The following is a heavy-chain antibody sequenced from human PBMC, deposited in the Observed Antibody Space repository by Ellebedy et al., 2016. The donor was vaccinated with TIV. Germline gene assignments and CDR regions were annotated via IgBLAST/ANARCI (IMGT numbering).Heavy chain of an antibody. Sequence: MPSETLSLTCSVYGDSLNGYFWTWIRQPPGKGLEWIGEINHRGNTNYNPSLQSRLTISVDTSKNEFSLKMSSVTAADTAVYLCARETVGTTGTIGHWGQGTLVTVSS. V-gene: IGHV4-34*01. J-gene: IGHJ4*02. CDR1: GDSLNGYF. CDR2: INHRGNT. CDR3: ARETVGTTGTIGH. D-gene: IGHD4-17*01.